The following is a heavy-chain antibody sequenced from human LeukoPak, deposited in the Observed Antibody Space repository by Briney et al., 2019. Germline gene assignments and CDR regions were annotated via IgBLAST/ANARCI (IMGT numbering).Heavy chain of an antibody. Sequence: SENLSLTCTGSGGSISSYYWGWIRQPPGKGLEWIGNIYYSGGTNYHPSLKSGVTISVDTSRKQFSVKLSSVTAADAVGYCLGRGLPPRHCGDYGDCPDYSGEGTLVTPSS. J-gene: IGHJ4*02. D-gene: IGHD4-17*01. CDR3: GRGLPPRHCGDYGDCPDY. CDR1: GGSISSYY. CDR2: IYYSGGT. V-gene: IGHV4-59*01.